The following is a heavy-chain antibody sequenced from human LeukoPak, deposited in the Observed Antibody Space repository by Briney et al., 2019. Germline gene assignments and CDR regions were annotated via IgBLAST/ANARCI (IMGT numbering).Heavy chain of an antibody. Sequence: GASVKVSCKASGYTFTSYDINWVRQATGQGLEWMGWMNPNSGNTGYAQKFQGRVTMTRDTSISTAYMELSRLRSDDTAVYYCARGDLYSSSVDYWGQGTLVTVSS. V-gene: IGHV1-8*01. CDR1: GYTFTSYD. CDR3: ARGDLYSSSVDY. J-gene: IGHJ4*02. CDR2: MNPNSGNT. D-gene: IGHD6-6*01.